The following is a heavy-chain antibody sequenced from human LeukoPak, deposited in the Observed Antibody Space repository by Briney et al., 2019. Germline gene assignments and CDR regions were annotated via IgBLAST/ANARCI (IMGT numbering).Heavy chain of an antibody. CDR3: ARDIAAAGTDHWFDP. CDR1: GGSIGSYY. CDR2: IYYSGST. J-gene: IGHJ5*02. Sequence: SETLSLTCTVSGGSIGSYYWSWIRQPPGKGLEWIGYIYYSGSTNYNPSLKSRVTISVDTSKNQFSLKLSSVTAANTAVYYCARDIAAAGTDHWFDPWGQGTLVTVSS. D-gene: IGHD6-13*01. V-gene: IGHV4-59*12.